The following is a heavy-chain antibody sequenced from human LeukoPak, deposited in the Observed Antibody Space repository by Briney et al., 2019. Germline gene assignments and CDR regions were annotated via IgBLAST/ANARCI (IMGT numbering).Heavy chain of an antibody. CDR3: ARIGYCSGGSCYSGLVWLPSEY. D-gene: IGHD2-15*01. CDR1: GGSITSDAYY. V-gene: IGHV4-39*07. J-gene: IGHJ4*02. Sequence: SETLSLTCTVSGGSITSDAYYWGWIRQPPGKGLEWIASVHYSGATYYNPSLKSRVTISVDTSKNHFSLKLSSVTAADTAVYYCARIGYCSGGSCYSGLVWLPSEYWGQGTLVTVSS. CDR2: VHYSGAT.